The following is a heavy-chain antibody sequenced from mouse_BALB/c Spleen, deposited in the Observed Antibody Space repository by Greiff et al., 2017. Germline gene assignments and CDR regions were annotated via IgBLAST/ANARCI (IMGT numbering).Heavy chain of an antibody. CDR3: ARRGYDPYAMDY. V-gene: IGHV5-9-4*01. CDR1: GFTFSSYA. Sequence: EVQGVESGGGLVKPGGSLKLSCAASGFTFSSYAMSWVRQSPEKRLEWVAEISSGGSYTYYPDTVTGRFTISRDNAKNTLYLEMSSLRSEDTAMYYCARRGYDPYAMDYWGQGTSVTVSS. J-gene: IGHJ4*01. D-gene: IGHD2-2*01. CDR2: ISSGGSYT.